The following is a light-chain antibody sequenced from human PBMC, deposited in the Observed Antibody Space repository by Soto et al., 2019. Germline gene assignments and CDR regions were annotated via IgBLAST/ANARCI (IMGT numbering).Light chain of an antibody. J-gene: IGLJ2*01. Sequence: QSALTQPPSASGSPGQSVTISCTGTSSDVGGYNYVSWYQQHPGKAPKRMISEVSKRPSGVPDRFAGSKSGNTASLTVSGLQAEDDADYYCSSFAGNNNLVFGGGTKLTVL. V-gene: IGLV2-8*01. CDR1: SSDVGGYNY. CDR3: SSFAGNNNLV. CDR2: EVS.